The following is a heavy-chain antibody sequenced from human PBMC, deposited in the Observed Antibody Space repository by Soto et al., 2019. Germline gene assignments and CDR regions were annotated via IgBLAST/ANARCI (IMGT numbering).Heavy chain of an antibody. CDR2: ISSSSSYI. D-gene: IGHD5-18*01. CDR1: GFTFSSYS. V-gene: IGHV3-21*01. Sequence: EVQLVESGGGLVKPGGSLRLSCAASGFTFSSYSMKWLHQARGKRQEWVSSISSSSSYINYADSVKSRFTISRDKAKNSLYLQMTSLRAEGTAVYYCARHQPRYSYGYGLGYWGQGTLGSFAS. CDR3: ARHQPRYSYGYGLGY. J-gene: IGHJ4*02.